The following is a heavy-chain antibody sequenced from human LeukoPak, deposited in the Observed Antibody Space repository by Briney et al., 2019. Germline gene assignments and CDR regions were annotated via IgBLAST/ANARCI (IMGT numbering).Heavy chain of an antibody. Sequence: GGSLRLSCAASGFTFSSYGMHWVRQAPGKGLAWVAVISYDGSNKYYADSVKGRFTISRDNSKNTLYLQMNSLRAEDTAVYYCAKDDSRGMATIQSYFDYWGQGTLVTVSS. V-gene: IGHV3-30*18. J-gene: IGHJ4*02. CDR3: AKDDSRGMATIQSYFDY. CDR2: ISYDGSNK. CDR1: GFTFSSYG. D-gene: IGHD5-24*01.